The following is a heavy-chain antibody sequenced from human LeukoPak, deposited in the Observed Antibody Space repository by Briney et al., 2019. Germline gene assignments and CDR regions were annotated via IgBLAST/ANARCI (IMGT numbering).Heavy chain of an antibody. CDR3: ARDSRVGAVPFDY. J-gene: IGHJ4*02. CDR2: ISVYNGNT. D-gene: IGHD1-26*01. V-gene: IGHV1-18*01. Sequence: ASVKVSCKASGYTFTSYGISWVRQAPGQGLEWMGWISVYNGNTNYAQKVQGRVTITADKSTSTAYMELSSLRSEDTAVYYCARDSRVGAVPFDYWGQGTLVTVSS. CDR1: GYTFTSYG.